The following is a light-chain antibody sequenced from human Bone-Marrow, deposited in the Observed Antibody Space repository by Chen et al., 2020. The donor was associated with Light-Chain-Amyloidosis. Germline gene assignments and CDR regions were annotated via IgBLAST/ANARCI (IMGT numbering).Light chain of an antibody. CDR3: QSADSSGTYEVI. CDR2: RDT. J-gene: IGLJ2*01. Sequence: SYELPQQPSVSVPPGQTARITCSGDDLPTKYAYWYQQKPGQAPVLVIHRDTERPSGISERFSGSSSGTTATLTISGVQAEDEADYHCQSADSSGTYEVIFGGGTKLTVL. CDR1: DLPTKY. V-gene: IGLV3-25*03.